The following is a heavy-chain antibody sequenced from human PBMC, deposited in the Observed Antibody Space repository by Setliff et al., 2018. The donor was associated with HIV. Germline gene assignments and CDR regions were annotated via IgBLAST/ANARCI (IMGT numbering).Heavy chain of an antibody. CDR1: GDSISSYS. J-gene: IGHJ6*03. D-gene: IGHD3-10*01. Sequence: PSETLSLTCTVSGDSISSYSWNWIRQSPGGGLEWIGRIYTSGSTNYNPSLKSRVTISVDTSKNQFSLKLSSVTAADTAVYYCARDGSGSSYYYYYMDVWGKGTTVTVSS. CDR3: ARDGSGSSYYYYYMDV. CDR2: IYTSGST. V-gene: IGHV4-4*07.